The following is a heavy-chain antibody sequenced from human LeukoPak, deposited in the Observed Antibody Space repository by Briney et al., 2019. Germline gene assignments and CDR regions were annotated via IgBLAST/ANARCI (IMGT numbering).Heavy chain of an antibody. CDR3: ARLVGAGAFDY. V-gene: IGHV4-39*01. D-gene: IGHD1-26*01. J-gene: IGHJ4*02. CDR1: GGSFSGSSYY. Sequence: PSETLSLTCAVSGGSFSGSSYYSAWIRQPPGEGLEWIGSIYYTGSTYYSASLKSRVTISVDTSKDQFSLKLNSVTAADTAVYYCARLVGAGAFDYWGQGTLVTVSS. CDR2: IYYTGST.